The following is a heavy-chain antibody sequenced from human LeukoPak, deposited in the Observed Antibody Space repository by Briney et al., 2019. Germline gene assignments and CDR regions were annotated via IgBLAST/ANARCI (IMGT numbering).Heavy chain of an antibody. CDR3: AKAWGTYCVDS. CDR2: IQSDGTNE. D-gene: IGHD3-16*01. J-gene: IGHJ4*02. CDR1: GFSFSNNG. V-gene: IGHV3-30*02. Sequence: GGSLRLSCAASGFSFSNNGMHWVRQAPGKGLEWVAFIQSDGTNEYYADSVKGRFTISRDNSKNTLYLQINSLRAEDTALYYCAKAWGTYCVDSWGQGTLVTVSS.